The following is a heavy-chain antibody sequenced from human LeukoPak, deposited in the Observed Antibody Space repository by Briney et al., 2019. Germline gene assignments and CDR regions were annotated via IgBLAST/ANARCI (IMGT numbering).Heavy chain of an antibody. CDR1: GFAFGSEA. J-gene: IGHJ4*02. CDR3: AIEYSGYDHGFY. Sequence: GGSLRLSCAVSGFAFGSEAMSWVRQSPARGLEWVASISPGGGTTYYADYVKGRFTISRDNSKNSLFVQMNSLRAEDTAVYYCAIEYSGYDHGFYWGQGTLVTVSS. V-gene: IGHV3-23*01. CDR2: ISPGGGTT. D-gene: IGHD5-12*01.